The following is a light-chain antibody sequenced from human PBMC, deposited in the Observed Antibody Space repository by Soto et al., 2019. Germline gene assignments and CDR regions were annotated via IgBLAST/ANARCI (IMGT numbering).Light chain of an antibody. Sequence: EIVMTQSPAALSVSPGERATLSCRASQSISNNLAWYQHRPGQAPRLLIYYASARASGIPARFSGSGFRTEFSLTISSLQSEDFAVYFCQQYDDWPITFGQGTKVDI. CDR2: YAS. CDR1: QSISNN. V-gene: IGKV3-15*01. CDR3: QQYDDWPIT. J-gene: IGKJ1*01.